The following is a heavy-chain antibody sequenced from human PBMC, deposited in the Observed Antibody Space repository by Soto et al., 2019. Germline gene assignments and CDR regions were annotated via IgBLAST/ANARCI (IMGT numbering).Heavy chain of an antibody. D-gene: IGHD2-8*02. Sequence: QVQLVESGGGVVQPGRSLRLSCAASGFTFSSYAMHWVRQAPGKGLEWVAVISYDGSNKYYADSVKGRFTISRDNSKNTLYLQMNSLRAEDTAVYHCARDWSAAPPYYYYYGMDVWGQGTTVTVSS. CDR2: ISYDGSNK. CDR1: GFTFSSYA. J-gene: IGHJ6*02. V-gene: IGHV3-30-3*01. CDR3: ARDWSAAPPYYYYYGMDV.